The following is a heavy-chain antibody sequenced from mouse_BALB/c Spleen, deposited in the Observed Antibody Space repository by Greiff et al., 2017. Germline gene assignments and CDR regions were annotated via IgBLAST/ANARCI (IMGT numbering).Heavy chain of an antibody. J-gene: IGHJ3*01. CDR3: ARRGDYDLFAY. D-gene: IGHD2-4*01. Sequence: VQLQESGAELVRPGVSVKISCKGSGYTFTDYAMHWVKQSHAKSLEWIGVISTYYGDASYNQKFKGKATMTVDKSSSTAYMELARLTSEDSAIYYCARRGDYDLFAYWGQGTLVTVSA. CDR1: GYTFTDYA. V-gene: IGHV1S137*01. CDR2: ISTYYGDA.